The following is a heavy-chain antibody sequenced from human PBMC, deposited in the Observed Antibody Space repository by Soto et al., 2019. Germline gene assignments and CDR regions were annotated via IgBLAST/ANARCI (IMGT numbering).Heavy chain of an antibody. J-gene: IGHJ6*03. CDR3: ARGYCSSTSCSYYYYYMDV. CDR1: GGSISSYY. CDR2: IYYSGST. Sequence: QVQLQESGPGLVKPSETLSLTCTVSGGSISSYYWSWIRQPPGKGLEWIGYIYYSGSTNYNPSLKSRVTISVDPSKNQFSLKLSSVTAADTAVYYCARGYCSSTSCSYYYYYMDVWGKGTTVTVSS. V-gene: IGHV4-59*01. D-gene: IGHD2-2*01.